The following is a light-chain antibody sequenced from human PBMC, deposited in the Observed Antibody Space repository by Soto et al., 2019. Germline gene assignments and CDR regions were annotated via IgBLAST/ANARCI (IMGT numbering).Light chain of an antibody. CDR2: AAS. Sequence: EIVMTQSPAPLSVSPGERATLSCRASQSVSSDLAWYQQKPGQAPRLLIYAASTRATGIPARFSGSGSVTEFTITISSLQSEDSAVYYCQQYNNWPFTFGPGTKADIK. CDR1: QSVSSD. J-gene: IGKJ3*01. V-gene: IGKV3-15*01. CDR3: QQYNNWPFT.